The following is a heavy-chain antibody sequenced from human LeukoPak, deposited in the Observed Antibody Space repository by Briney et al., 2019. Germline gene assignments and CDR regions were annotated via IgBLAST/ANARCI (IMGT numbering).Heavy chain of an antibody. D-gene: IGHD6-6*01. CDR1: GFTFSRYA. V-gene: IGHV3-33*08. CDR3: ARDSSASIYYFDY. Sequence: PGGSLRLSCAASGFTFSRYAMHWVRQAPGKGLEWVAVIWYDGSNKYYADSVKGRFTMSRDNSKNTLYLQMNSLRAEDTAVYYCARDSSASIYYFDYWGQGTLVAVSS. CDR2: IWYDGSNK. J-gene: IGHJ4*02.